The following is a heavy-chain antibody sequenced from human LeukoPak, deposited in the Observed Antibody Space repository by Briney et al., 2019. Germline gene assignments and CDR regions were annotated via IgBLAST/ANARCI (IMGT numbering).Heavy chain of an antibody. J-gene: IGHJ4*02. CDR2: MNPNSGNT. V-gene: IGHV1-8*01. D-gene: IGHD1-26*01. CDR1: GYTFTSYD. CDR3: ARLYSGSYFYFDY. Sequence: ASVKVSCKASGYTFTSYDINWVRQATGQGLEWMGWMNPNSGNTGYAQKFQGRVTMTRDTSTSTVYMELSSLRSEDTAVYYCARLYSGSYFYFDYWGQGTLVTVSS.